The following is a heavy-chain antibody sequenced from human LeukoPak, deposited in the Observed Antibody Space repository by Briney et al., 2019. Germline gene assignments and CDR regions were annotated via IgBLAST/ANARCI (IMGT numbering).Heavy chain of an antibody. D-gene: IGHD5-18*01. CDR2: ISAYNGNT. CDR1: GYTFTSYG. J-gene: IGHJ4*02. V-gene: IGHV1-18*01. Sequence: ASVKVSCKASGYTFTSYGISWVRQAPGQGLECMGCISAYNGNTNYAQKLQGRVTMTTDTSTSTAYMELRSLRSDDTAVYYCARNDQRGYLQGQIDYWGQGTLVTVSS. CDR3: ARNDQRGYLQGQIDY.